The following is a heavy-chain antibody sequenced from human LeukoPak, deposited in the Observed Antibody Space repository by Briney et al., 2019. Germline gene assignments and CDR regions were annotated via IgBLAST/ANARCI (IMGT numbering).Heavy chain of an antibody. V-gene: IGHV3-23*01. J-gene: IGHJ3*01. CDR3: ARDIQLST. CDR1: GLTVSSYG. D-gene: IGHD5-24*01. Sequence: GGSLRLSCGASGLTVSSYGMSWVRQAPGKGLEWVSTIIGSAVNTYYADSVKGRFTISRDNSRDTLYVQMNSLRAEDTAIYYCARDIQLSTWGLGTMVTVSS. CDR2: IIGSAVNT.